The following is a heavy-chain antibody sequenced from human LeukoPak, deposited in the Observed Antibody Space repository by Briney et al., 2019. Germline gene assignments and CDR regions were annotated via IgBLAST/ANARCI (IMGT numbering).Heavy chain of an antibody. CDR2: ISSSSSYI. CDR3: ARDANFWSGF. J-gene: IGHJ4*02. V-gene: IGHV3-21*01. Sequence: GGSLRLSCAASGFTFSSYSMNWVRQAPGKGLEWVSSISSSSSYIYYAGSVKGRFTISGDNAKNSLYLQMNSLRAEDTAVYYCARDANFWSGFWGQGTLVTVSS. D-gene: IGHD3-3*01. CDR1: GFTFSSYS.